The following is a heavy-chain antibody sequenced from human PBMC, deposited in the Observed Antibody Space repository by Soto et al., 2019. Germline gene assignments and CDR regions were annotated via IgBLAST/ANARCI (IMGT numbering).Heavy chain of an antibody. Sequence: SETLSLTCTDSGGSISSYYWSWIRQPPGKGLEWIGYIYYSGSTNYSPSLKSRVTISVDTSKNQFSLKLSSVTAADTAVYYCARVGSKYFYDSSGHFRFDPWGQGTLVTVSS. D-gene: IGHD3-22*01. CDR1: GGSISSYY. V-gene: IGHV4-59*01. CDR2: IYYSGST. J-gene: IGHJ5*02. CDR3: ARVGSKYFYDSSGHFRFDP.